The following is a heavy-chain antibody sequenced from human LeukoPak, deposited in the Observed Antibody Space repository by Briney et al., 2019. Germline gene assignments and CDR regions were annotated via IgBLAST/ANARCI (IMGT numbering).Heavy chain of an antibody. CDR2: IYSSGST. J-gene: IGHJ4*02. CDR1: GGSISSSSYY. V-gene: IGHV4-39*01. CDR3: ARGRDRMVY. Sequence: KPSETLSLTCTVSGGSISSSSYYWGWIRQPPGKGLEWIGSIYSSGSTYYNPSLKSRVTISVDTSKNQFSLKLSSVTAADTAVYYCARGRDRMVYWRQGTLVTVSS. D-gene: IGHD1-14*01.